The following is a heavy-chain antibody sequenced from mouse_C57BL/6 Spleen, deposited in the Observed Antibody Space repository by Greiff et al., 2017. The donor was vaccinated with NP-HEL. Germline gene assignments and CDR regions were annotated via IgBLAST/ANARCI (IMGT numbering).Heavy chain of an antibody. V-gene: IGHV5-4*03. Sequence: DVMLVESGGGLVKPGGSLKLSCAASGFTFSSYAMSWVRQTPEKRLEWVATISDGGSYTYYPDNVKGRFTISRDNAKNNLYLQMSHLKSEDTAMYYCARGERFFDYWGQGTTLTVSS. CDR3: ARGERFFDY. J-gene: IGHJ2*01. CDR2: ISDGGSYT. CDR1: GFTFSSYA.